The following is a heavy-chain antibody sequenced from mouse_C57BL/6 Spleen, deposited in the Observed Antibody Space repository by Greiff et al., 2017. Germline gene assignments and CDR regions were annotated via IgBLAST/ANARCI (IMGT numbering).Heavy chain of an antibody. V-gene: IGHV1-72*01. CDR1: GYTFTSYW. J-gene: IGHJ3*01. Sequence: QVQLKESGAELVKPGASVKLSCKASGYTFTSYWMHWVKQRPGRGLEWIGRIDPNSGGTKYNEKFKSKATLTVDKPSSTAYMQLSSLTSEDSAVYYCAREGLGYDYDGWFAYWGQGTLVTVSA. D-gene: IGHD2-4*01. CDR2: IDPNSGGT. CDR3: AREGLGYDYDGWFAY.